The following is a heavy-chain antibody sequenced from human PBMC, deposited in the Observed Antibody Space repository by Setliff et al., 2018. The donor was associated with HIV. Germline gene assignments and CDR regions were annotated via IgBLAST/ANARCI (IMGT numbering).Heavy chain of an antibody. CDR1: GHSISSSNYY. CDR3: ARDTLKLEYSSPKYYYYMDV. J-gene: IGHJ6*03. V-gene: IGHV4-31*03. CDR2: IYFSGST. D-gene: IGHD6-6*01. Sequence: KTSETLSLTCTVSGHSISSSNYYWGWIRQPPGKGLEWIGYIYFSGSTYYNPSLKSRVTISVETSKNQFSLKLSSVTAADTAVYYCARDTLKLEYSSPKYYYYMDVWGKGTTVTVSS.